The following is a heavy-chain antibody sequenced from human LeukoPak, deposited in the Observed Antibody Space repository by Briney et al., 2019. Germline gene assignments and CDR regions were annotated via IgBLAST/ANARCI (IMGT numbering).Heavy chain of an antibody. CDR3: ARGYAMPDY. D-gene: IGHD2-2*01. Sequence: SETLSLTCAVYGXSFSGYYWSWIRQPPGKGLEWIGEINHSGSTNYNPSLKSRVTISVDTSKNQFSQKLRSVTAADTAVYYCARGYAMPDYWGQGTLVTVSS. CDR1: GXSFSGYY. J-gene: IGHJ4*02. V-gene: IGHV4-34*01. CDR2: INHSGST.